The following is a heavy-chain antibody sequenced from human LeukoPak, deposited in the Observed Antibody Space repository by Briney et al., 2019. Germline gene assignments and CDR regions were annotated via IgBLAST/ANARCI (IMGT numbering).Heavy chain of an antibody. Sequence: GGSLRLSRAASGLTLSSNYKSWVRPAPGKGLEWVSVIYSGDNTYYADRVKSRFTIPRDNSKNPQHLQTKSLKAEDTAVYYCARVAPSMGQQLPYFDYWGQGTLVTVSS. CDR1: GLTLSSNY. D-gene: IGHD6-13*01. V-gene: IGHV3-53*01. CDR2: IYSGDNT. CDR3: ARVAPSMGQQLPYFDY. J-gene: IGHJ4*02.